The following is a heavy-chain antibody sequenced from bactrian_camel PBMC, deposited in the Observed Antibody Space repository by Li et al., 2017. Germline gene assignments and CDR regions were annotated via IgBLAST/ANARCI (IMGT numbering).Heavy chain of an antibody. J-gene: IGHJ4*01. Sequence: DVQLVESGGGSVQAGGSLRLSCVASGYTLPMNMGWFRRLPGQEREGVAAIYTGDGSTSYAEFAKGRFTISRDAAKITLYLQMNSLKREDTAMYYCAAHFGPYCSGPYLARRANFLGQGTQVTVS. V-gene: IGHV3S32*01. D-gene: IGHD2*01. CDR1: GYTLPMN. CDR2: IYTGDGST.